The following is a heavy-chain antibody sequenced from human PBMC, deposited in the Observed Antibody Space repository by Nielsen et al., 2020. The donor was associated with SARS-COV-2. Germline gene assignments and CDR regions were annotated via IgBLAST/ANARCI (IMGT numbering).Heavy chain of an antibody. Sequence: SETLSLTCTVSGVSISSYYWSWIRQPPGKGLEWIGYIDYSGNTNFSPTLKSRVTISVDTSKNQFSLKLSSVTAADTAVYYCARGDTIFGVVMGAFDIWGQGTMVTVSS. CDR1: GVSISSYY. D-gene: IGHD3-3*01. V-gene: IGHV4-59*12. CDR2: IDYSGNT. J-gene: IGHJ3*02. CDR3: ARGDTIFGVVMGAFDI.